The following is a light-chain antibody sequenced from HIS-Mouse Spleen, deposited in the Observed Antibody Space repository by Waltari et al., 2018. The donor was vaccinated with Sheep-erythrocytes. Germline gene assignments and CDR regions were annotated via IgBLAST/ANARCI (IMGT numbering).Light chain of an antibody. J-gene: IGLJ2*01. V-gene: IGLV2-11*01. CDR1: SSDVGGDNY. CDR3: CSYAGSYTVV. CDR2: DVS. Sequence: QSALTQPRSVSGSPGQSVTISCTVTSSDVGGDNYVSWYQQHPGKAPKLMIYDVSKRPSGVPDRFSGSKSGNTASLTISGLQAEDEADYYCCSYAGSYTVVFGGGTKLTVL.